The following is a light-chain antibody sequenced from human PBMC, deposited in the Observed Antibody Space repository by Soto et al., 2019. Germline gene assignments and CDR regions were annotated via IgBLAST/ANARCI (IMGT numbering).Light chain of an antibody. CDR1: QSVSSY. V-gene: IGKV3-11*01. CDR3: HQSSNSPRGT. Sequence: EIVLTQSPATLSLSPGERATLSCRASQSVSSYLAWYQQKPGQAPRLLNCDASNLATGLPARFSVSGSGTDVTLTISSLEPEDFAVYYCHQSSNSPRGTFGEGNKVEIK. CDR2: DAS. J-gene: IGKJ4*01.